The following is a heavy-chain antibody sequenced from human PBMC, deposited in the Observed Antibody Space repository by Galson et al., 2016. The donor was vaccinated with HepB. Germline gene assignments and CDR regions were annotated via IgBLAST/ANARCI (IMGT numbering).Heavy chain of an antibody. D-gene: IGHD5-12*01. CDR1: GFTFSRYW. J-gene: IGHJ3*02. CDR2: INQDGSEE. V-gene: IGHV3-7*03. Sequence: SLRLSCAASGFTFSRYWMTWVRQAPGKGLEWVANINQDGSEEYYVDSVKGRFTISRDNAKKSLYLQMNSLRAEDTAIYYCARLQLTGWLRSAFDIWGQGTMVTVSS. CDR3: ARLQLTGWLRSAFDI.